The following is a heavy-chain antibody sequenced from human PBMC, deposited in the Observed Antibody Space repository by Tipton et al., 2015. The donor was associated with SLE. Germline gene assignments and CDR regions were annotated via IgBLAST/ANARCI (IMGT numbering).Heavy chain of an antibody. CDR2: IYYSGST. D-gene: IGHD5-12*01. J-gene: IGHJ4*02. CDR3: ARGKYSGYVY. Sequence: TLSLTCTVSGGSISSHYWSWIRQPPGKGLEWIGYIYYSGSTNYNPSLKRRVTISVDTSKNQLSLKLSSVTAADTAVYYCARGKYSGYVYWGQGTLVTVSS. CDR1: GGSISSHY. V-gene: IGHV4-59*11.